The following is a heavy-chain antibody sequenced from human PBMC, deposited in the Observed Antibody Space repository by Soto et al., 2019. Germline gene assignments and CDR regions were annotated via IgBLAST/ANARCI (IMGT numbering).Heavy chain of an antibody. Sequence: AGGSLRLSCGSSGFNFANYAMGWVRQAPGKGLEWVSGISSTGRRTYYADSVRGRFSISRDNSKNTVDLQINSLRAEDTAVYYCAKVANVGVVVEYFDHWGQGSLVTVSS. CDR1: GFNFANYA. D-gene: IGHD3-3*01. V-gene: IGHV3-23*01. CDR2: ISSTGRRT. J-gene: IGHJ4*02. CDR3: AKVANVGVVVEYFDH.